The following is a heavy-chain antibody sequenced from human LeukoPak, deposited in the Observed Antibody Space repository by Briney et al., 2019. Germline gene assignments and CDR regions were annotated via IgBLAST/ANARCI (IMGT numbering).Heavy chain of an antibody. CDR3: ARADCGDDCYPSTYFDY. D-gene: IGHD2-21*01. Sequence: ASVKVSCKASGYTITSYYMHWVRQAPGQGLEWMGIINPSGGSTGYAQKFQGRVTMTRDTSTSTVYMELSSLRSEDTAVYYCARADCGDDCYPSTYFDYWGQGTLVTVSS. CDR1: GYTITSYY. CDR2: INPSGGST. J-gene: IGHJ4*02. V-gene: IGHV1-46*01.